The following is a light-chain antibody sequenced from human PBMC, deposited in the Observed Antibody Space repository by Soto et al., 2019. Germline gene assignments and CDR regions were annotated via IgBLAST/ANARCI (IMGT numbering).Light chain of an antibody. CDR2: EVT. V-gene: IGLV2-14*01. CDR3: SSFTTTNTWV. J-gene: IGLJ3*02. CDR1: SSDVGSGNF. Sequence: QSALTQPASVSGSPGQSMTISCTGTSSDVGSGNFVSWFQQHPGKAPKLMIYEVTNRPSGVSYRFSGSKSGNTASLTISGLQAEGESDYYCSSFTTTNTWVFGGGTKLTVL.